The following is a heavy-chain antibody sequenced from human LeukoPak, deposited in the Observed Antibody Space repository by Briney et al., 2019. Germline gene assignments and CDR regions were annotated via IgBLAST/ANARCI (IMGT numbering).Heavy chain of an antibody. V-gene: IGHV4-38-2*02. CDR2: IYHSGST. CDR3: ARTQRMYYYGSGAHFDY. CDR1: GYSISSGYY. J-gene: IGHJ4*02. D-gene: IGHD3-10*01. Sequence: SETLSLTCTVSGYSISSGYYWGWIRQPPGKGLEWIGSIYHSGSTYYNPSLKSRVTISVDTSKNQFSLKLSSVTAADTAVYYCARTQRMYYYGSGAHFDYWGQGTLVTVSS.